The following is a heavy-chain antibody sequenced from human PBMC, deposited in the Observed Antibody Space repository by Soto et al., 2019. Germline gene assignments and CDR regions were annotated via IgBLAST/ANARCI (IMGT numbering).Heavy chain of an antibody. D-gene: IGHD3-22*01. Sequence: QITLKESGPTLVKPTQTLTLTCTFSGFSLSTSGVGVGWIRQPPGKALEWLALIYWDDDKRYSPSLKSRLTITKDTSKNQVVRTMTNMDPVDTATDSCAHLYDSSGYCAYWGQGTLGTVSS. V-gene: IGHV2-5*02. J-gene: IGHJ4*02. CDR1: GFSLSTSGVG. CDR2: IYWDDDK. CDR3: AHLYDSSGYCAY.